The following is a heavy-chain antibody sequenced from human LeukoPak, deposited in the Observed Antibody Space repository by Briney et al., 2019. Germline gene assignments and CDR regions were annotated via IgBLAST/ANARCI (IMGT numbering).Heavy chain of an antibody. J-gene: IGHJ4*02. CDR1: GGSLSTYY. CDR3: AGSGYTTTWPLFDY. CDR2: IYYSGST. D-gene: IGHD6-13*01. Sequence: SETLSLTCTVSGGSLSTYYWSWIRQPPGMGLEWLGYIYYSGSTDYSPSLKSRVTISVDTSKNQFSLKLSSVTSADTAVYYCAGSGYTTTWPLFDYWGQGTLVTVSS. V-gene: IGHV4-59*01.